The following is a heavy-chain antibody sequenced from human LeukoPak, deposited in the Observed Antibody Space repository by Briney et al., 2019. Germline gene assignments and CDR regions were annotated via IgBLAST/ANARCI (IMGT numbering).Heavy chain of an antibody. Sequence: GGSLRLSCAASGFTFSDYYMSWIRQAPGKGLEWVSYISSSGSTIYYADSVKGRFTISRDNAKNSLYLQMNSLRAEDTAVYYCARLRESEAARAIDYWGQGTLVTVSS. J-gene: IGHJ4*02. CDR3: ARLRESEAARAIDY. D-gene: IGHD6-6*01. CDR2: ISSSGSTI. V-gene: IGHV3-11*01. CDR1: GFTFSDYY.